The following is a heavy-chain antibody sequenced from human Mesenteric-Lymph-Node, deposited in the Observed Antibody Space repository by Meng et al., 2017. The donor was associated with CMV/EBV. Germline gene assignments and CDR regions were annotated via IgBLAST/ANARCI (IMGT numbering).Heavy chain of an antibody. D-gene: IGHD4-11*01. J-gene: IGHJ6*02. CDR2: IYSGGST. CDR1: GFTVSSNY. CDR3: SYGTTPYYYGMDV. Sequence: GESLKISCAASGFTVSSNYMSWVRQAPGKGLEWVSVIYSGGSTYYADSVKGRFTISRDNAKNSLYLQMNSLRAEDTAVYYCSYGTTPYYYGMDVWGQGTTVTVSS. V-gene: IGHV3-53*01.